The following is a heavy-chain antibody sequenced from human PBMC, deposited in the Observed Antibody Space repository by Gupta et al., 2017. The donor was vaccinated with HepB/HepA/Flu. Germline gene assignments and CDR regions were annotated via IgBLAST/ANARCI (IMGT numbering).Heavy chain of an antibody. CDR2: IYHSGST. J-gene: IGHJ4*02. Sequence: QLQLQESGSGLVKPSQTLSLTCAVSGGSISSGGYSWSWIRQPPGKGLEWIGYIYHSGSTYYNPSLKSRVTISVDRSKNQFSLKLSSVTAADTAVYYCARERHPLYYYDSSGYYQRDENQYYFDYWGQGTLVTVSS. V-gene: IGHV4-30-2*01. CDR1: GGSISSGGYS. D-gene: IGHD3-22*01. CDR3: ARERHPLYYYDSSGYYQRDENQYYFDY.